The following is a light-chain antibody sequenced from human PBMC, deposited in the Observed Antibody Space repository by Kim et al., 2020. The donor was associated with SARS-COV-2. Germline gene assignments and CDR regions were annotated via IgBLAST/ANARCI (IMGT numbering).Light chain of an antibody. CDR1: QSVSSN. CDR2: GAS. Sequence: EIVMTQSPATLSVSPGERATLSCRASQSVSSNVAWYQQKPGQAPRLLIYGASTRATDIPARFSGSGSGTEFTLTISSLQSEDFAVYSCQQYYNWPPLTFGGGTKVEIK. J-gene: IGKJ4*01. V-gene: IGKV3-15*01. CDR3: QQYYNWPPLT.